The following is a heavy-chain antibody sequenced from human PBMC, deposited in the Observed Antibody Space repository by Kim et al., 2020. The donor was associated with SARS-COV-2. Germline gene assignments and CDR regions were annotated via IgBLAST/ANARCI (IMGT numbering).Heavy chain of an antibody. CDR2: IIPIFGTA. CDR1: GGTFSSYA. J-gene: IGHJ3*02. D-gene: IGHD3-16*01. Sequence: SVKVSCKASGGTFSSYAISWVRQAPGQGLEWMGGIIPIFGTANYAQKFQGRVTITADESTSTAYMELSSLRSEDTAVYYCARVETDVFVPIWGAFDIWGQGTMVTVSS. V-gene: IGHV1-69*13. CDR3: ARVETDVFVPIWGAFDI.